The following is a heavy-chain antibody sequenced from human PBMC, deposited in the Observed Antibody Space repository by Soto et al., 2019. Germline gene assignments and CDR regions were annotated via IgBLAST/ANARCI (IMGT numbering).Heavy chain of an antibody. CDR2: ISSSSSYI. Sequence: PGGSLRLSCAASGFTFSSYSMNWVRQAPGKGLEWVSSISSSSSYIYYADSVKGRFTISRDNAKNSLYLQMNSLRAEDTAVYYCAGSYYGDYAGYYYYMDVWGKGTTVTVSS. J-gene: IGHJ6*03. CDR1: GFTFSSYS. D-gene: IGHD4-17*01. V-gene: IGHV3-21*01. CDR3: AGSYYGDYAGYYYYMDV.